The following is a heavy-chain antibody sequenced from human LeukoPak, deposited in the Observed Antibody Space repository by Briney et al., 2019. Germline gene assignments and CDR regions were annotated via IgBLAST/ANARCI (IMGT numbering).Heavy chain of an antibody. J-gene: IGHJ4*02. D-gene: IGHD4/OR15-4a*01. CDR1: GFTFSSYA. CDR2: FSGSGGST. Sequence: GGSLRLSCAVSGFTFSSYAMSWVRQAPGKGLEWVSAFSGSGGSTYYADSVKGRFTISRDNSKNTLFLQMNSLRAEDTAVYYCARSGLSRFDYWGQGTLVTASS. V-gene: IGHV3-23*01. CDR3: ARSGLSRFDY.